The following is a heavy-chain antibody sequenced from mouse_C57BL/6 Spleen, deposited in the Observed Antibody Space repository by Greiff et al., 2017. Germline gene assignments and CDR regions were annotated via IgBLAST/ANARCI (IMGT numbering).Heavy chain of an antibody. J-gene: IGHJ1*03. CDR1: GYAFSSSW. CDR2: IYPGDGDT. CDR3: ARGTWYFDV. V-gene: IGHV1-82*01. D-gene: IGHD3-3*01. Sequence: QVQLQQSGPELVKPGASVKISCKASGYAFSSSWMNWVKQRPGKGLEWIGRIYPGDGDTNYNGKFKGKATLTADKSSSTAYMQLSSLTSEDSAVYFCARGTWYFDVWGTETTVTVSS.